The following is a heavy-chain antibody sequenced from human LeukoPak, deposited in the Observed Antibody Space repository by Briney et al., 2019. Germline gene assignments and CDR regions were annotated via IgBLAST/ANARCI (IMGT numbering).Heavy chain of an antibody. Sequence: ASVKVSCKASGYTFTSYTMNWVRQAPGQGLEWMGWINTNTGNPAYAQGFTGRFVFPLDTSVSTAYLQISSLKAEDTAVYYCARPGVPAATYYYYYHGMDVWGQGTTVTVSS. CDR2: INTNTGNP. D-gene: IGHD2-2*01. J-gene: IGHJ6*02. V-gene: IGHV7-4-1*02. CDR3: ARPGVPAATYYYYYHGMDV. CDR1: GYTFTSYT.